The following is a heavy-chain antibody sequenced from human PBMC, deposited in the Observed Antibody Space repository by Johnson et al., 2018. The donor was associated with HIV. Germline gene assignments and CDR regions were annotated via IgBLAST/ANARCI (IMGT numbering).Heavy chain of an antibody. D-gene: IGHD3-22*01. CDR2: ISYDGSNK. CDR3: ARVTKYYFDSSVDAFDI. V-gene: IGHV3-30*04. J-gene: IGHJ3*02. Sequence: MQLVESGGGVVQPGRSLRLSCAASGFTFSSYAMHWVRQAPGKGLEWVAVISYDGSNKYYADSVKGRFTISRDNSKNTLYMQMNSLRAEDTAVYYCARVTKYYFDSSVDAFDIWGQGTVVTVSS. CDR1: GFTFSSYA.